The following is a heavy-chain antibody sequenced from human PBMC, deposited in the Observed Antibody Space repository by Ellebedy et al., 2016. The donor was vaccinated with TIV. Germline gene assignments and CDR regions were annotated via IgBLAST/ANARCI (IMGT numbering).Heavy chain of an antibody. J-gene: IGHJ4*02. V-gene: IGHV1-2*02. Sequence: ASVKVSCXPSGYRFSDYYVHWVRQAPGQRLEWMGWVSPQSGVTRYTQKFQGRVTMTRDTSISTAYMELSRLRSDDTAVYYCARVGIRAAAEYYFDYWGQGTLVTVSS. CDR3: ARVGIRAAAEYYFDY. CDR2: VSPQSGVT. D-gene: IGHD6-13*01. CDR1: GYRFSDYY.